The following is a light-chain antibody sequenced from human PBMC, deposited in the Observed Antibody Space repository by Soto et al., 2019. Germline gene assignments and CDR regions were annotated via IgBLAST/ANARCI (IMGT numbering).Light chain of an antibody. V-gene: IGKV3-11*01. J-gene: IGKJ2*01. Sequence: EIVLTQSPATLSLSPGERATLSCRASQSVSSYLAWYQQKPGQAPRLLIYDASNRATGIPARFSGSGSGTDFNLTISSLDPEDFAVYYCQQRSNWPPMYTFGQGTKLEIK. CDR2: DAS. CDR1: QSVSSY. CDR3: QQRSNWPPMYT.